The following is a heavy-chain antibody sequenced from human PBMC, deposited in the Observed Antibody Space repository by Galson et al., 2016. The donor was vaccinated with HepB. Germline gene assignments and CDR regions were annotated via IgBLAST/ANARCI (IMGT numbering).Heavy chain of an antibody. CDR2: IYHSGST. V-gene: IGHV4-38-2*01. CDR1: GYSISSGSY. J-gene: IGHJ5*02. D-gene: IGHD3-10*01. Sequence: SETLSLTCAVSGYSISSGSYWGWIRQPPGKGLEWIGSIYHSGSTYYNPSLKSRVTISVDTSKNQFSLKLSSVTAADTAVYYCARWYYYGSGSYYNENWFDPWGQVTLVTVSS. CDR3: ARWYYYGSGSYYNENWFDP.